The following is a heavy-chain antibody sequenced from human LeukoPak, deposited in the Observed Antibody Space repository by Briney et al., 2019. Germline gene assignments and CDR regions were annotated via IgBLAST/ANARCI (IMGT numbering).Heavy chain of an antibody. D-gene: IGHD3-10*01. V-gene: IGHV1-18*04. CDR1: GYTFTSYG. CDR3: ARVGWYYGSGSPPDC. J-gene: IGHJ4*02. Sequence: ASVKVSCKASGYTFTSYGINWVRQAPGQGLEWMGWISGYNGDTNYAQKLQGRVTMTTDTSTSTAHMELRSLRSDDTAVYYCARVGWYYGSGSPPDCWGQGTLVTVSS. CDR2: ISGYNGDT.